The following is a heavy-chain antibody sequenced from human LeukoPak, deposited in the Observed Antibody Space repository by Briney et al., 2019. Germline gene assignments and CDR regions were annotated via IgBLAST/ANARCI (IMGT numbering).Heavy chain of an antibody. D-gene: IGHD4-17*01. J-gene: IGHJ4*02. CDR3: ARARTYGAPLDY. CDR2: IWYDGSNK. Sequence: GGSLRLSCAASGFTFSSYGMHWVRQAPGKRLEWVAVIWYDGSNKYYADSVKGRFTISRDNSKNTLYLQMNSLRAEDTAVYYCARARTYGAPLDYWGQGTLVTVSS. V-gene: IGHV3-33*01. CDR1: GFTFSSYG.